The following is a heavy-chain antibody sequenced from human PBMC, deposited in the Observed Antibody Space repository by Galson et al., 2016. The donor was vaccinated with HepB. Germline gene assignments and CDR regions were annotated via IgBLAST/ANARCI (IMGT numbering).Heavy chain of an antibody. D-gene: IGHD2-8*02. CDR2: IKQDGSEK. Sequence: SLRLSCAASGFTFSSDWMSWVRQAPGKGLEWVANIKQDGSEKYYVDSVKGRFTISRDNAKNSLYLQMNGLRAEDTAVYYCASWWQTPASYFDYWGQGTLVTVSS. CDR1: GFTFSSDW. J-gene: IGHJ4*02. CDR3: ASWWQTPASYFDY. V-gene: IGHV3-7*01.